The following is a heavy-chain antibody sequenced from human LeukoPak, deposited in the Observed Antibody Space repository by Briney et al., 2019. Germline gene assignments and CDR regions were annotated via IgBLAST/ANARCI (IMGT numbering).Heavy chain of an antibody. D-gene: IGHD5-18*01. Sequence: GASVKVSCKASGYTFTSYDINWVRQATGQGLEWMGWMNPNSGNTGYAQKFQGRVTITRNTSISTAYMELSSLRSEDTAVYYCARAPWIPWFDYYYMDVWGKGTTVTVSS. CDR3: ARAPWIPWFDYYYMDV. V-gene: IGHV1-8*03. J-gene: IGHJ6*03. CDR1: GYTFTSYD. CDR2: MNPNSGNT.